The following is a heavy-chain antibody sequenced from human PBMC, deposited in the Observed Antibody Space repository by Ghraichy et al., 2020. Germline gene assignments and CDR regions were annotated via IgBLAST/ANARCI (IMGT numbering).Heavy chain of an antibody. CDR2: IYWGGDR. CDR1: GFSLHTSGVG. CDR3: ARGAHFRNTFSDLDV. D-gene: IGHD3-3*02. J-gene: IGHJ6*02. Sequence: SGPTLVKPTQSLTLTCTFSGFSLHTSGVGVAWIRQPPGEALEWLGLIYWGGDRRYSPYLKNRVIITKDTSFNRVVLTLTNVEFSDTATYYCARGAHFRNTFSDLDVWGQGTPVTVSS. V-gene: IGHV2-5*02.